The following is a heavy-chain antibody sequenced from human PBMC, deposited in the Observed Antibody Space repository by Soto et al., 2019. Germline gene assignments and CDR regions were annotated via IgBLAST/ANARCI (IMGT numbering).Heavy chain of an antibody. CDR3: ARARNVGSSSWYGGVDYYYYGMDV. V-gene: IGHV4-30-4*01. CDR2: IYYSGST. Sequence: SETLSLTCTVSVGSISSGDYYWSWIRQPPGKGLEWIGYIYYSGSTYYNPSLKSRVTISVDTSKNQFSLKLSSVTAADTAVYYCARARNVGSSSWYGGVDYYYYGMDVWGQGTTVTVSS. CDR1: VGSISSGDYY. J-gene: IGHJ6*02. D-gene: IGHD6-13*01.